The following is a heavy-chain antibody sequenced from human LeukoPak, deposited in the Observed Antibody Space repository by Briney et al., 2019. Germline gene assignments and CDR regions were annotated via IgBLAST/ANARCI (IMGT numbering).Heavy chain of an antibody. Sequence: IGYIYYSGSTYYNPSLKSRVTISVDTSKNQFSLKLSSVTAADTAVYYCARGSPGRWFDPWGQGTLVTVSS. J-gene: IGHJ5*02. CDR3: ARGSPGRWFDP. V-gene: IGHV4-31*02. CDR2: IYYSGST.